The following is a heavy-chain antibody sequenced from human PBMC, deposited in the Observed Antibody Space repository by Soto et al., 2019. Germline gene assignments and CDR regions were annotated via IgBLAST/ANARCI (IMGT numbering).Heavy chain of an antibody. CDR2: IYWDDDK. D-gene: IGHD5-12*01. CDR1: GFSLSTSGVG. V-gene: IGHV2-5*02. CDR3: AHRTVATIFGAVFDY. J-gene: IGHJ4*02. Sequence: KESGPTLVKPTQTLTLTCTFSGFSLSTSGVGVGWIRQPPGKALEWLALIYWDDDKRYSPSLKSRLTITKDTSKNQVVLTMTNMDPVDTATYYCAHRTVATIFGAVFDYWGQGTLVTVSS.